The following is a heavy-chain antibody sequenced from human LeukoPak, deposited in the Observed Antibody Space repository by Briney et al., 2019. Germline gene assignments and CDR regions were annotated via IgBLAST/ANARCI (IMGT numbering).Heavy chain of an antibody. Sequence: GGSLRLSCAASGFTFSSYSMNWVRQAPGKGLEWVSYISSSSSTIYYADSVKGRFTISRDNAKNSLYLQMNSLRAEDTAVYYCAREVEMATTGGFDYWGQGTLVTVSS. CDR2: ISSSSSTI. D-gene: IGHD5-24*01. CDR3: AREVEMATTGGFDY. V-gene: IGHV3-48*01. J-gene: IGHJ4*02. CDR1: GFTFSSYS.